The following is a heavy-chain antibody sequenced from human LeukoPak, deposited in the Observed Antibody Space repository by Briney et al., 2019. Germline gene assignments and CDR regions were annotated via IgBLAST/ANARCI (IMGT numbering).Heavy chain of an antibody. CDR3: ASPNYYDSSGYSERDYYYGMDV. V-gene: IGHV3-23*01. Sequence: PGGSLRLSCAASGFTFSNYAMTWVRQAPGKGLEWVSSIDGTGGITYYADSVKGRFTISRDNSKNTLYLQMNSLRAEDTAVYYCASPNYYDSSGYSERDYYYGMDVWGQGTTVTVSS. D-gene: IGHD3-22*01. CDR1: GFTFSNYA. CDR2: IDGTGGIT. J-gene: IGHJ6*02.